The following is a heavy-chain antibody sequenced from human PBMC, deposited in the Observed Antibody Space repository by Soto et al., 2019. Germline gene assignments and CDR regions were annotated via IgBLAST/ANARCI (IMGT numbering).Heavy chain of an antibody. CDR1: GFTFSSYA. V-gene: IGHV3-23*01. J-gene: IGHJ6*02. CDR2: ISDRGGST. Sequence: EVQLLESGGGLVQPGGSLRLSCAASGFTFSSYAMSWVRQAPGKGLEWVSAISDRGGSTYYPDSVKGRFTISRNNSKNTLFLQMNSPSAEDTAVYYCAKVRSYYYYGMDVWGQGTTVTVSS. CDR3: AKVRSYYYYGMDV.